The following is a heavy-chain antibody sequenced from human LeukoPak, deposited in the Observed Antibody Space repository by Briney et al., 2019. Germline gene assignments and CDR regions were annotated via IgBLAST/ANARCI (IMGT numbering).Heavy chain of an antibody. CDR3: ARDNGFYFVAGTFDY. J-gene: IGHJ4*02. V-gene: IGHV3-30*09. D-gene: IGHD6-19*01. Sequence: GRSLSLSCAASGFTFSSYAMHWVRQAPGKGLEWVAVISYDGSNKYYADSVKGRFAISRDNSKNTLYLQMNSLRAEDTAVYYCARDNGFYFVAGTFDYWGQGTLVTVSS. CDR1: GFTFSSYA. CDR2: ISYDGSNK.